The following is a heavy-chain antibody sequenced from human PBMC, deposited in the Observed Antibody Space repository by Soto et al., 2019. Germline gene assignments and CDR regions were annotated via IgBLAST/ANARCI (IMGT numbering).Heavy chain of an antibody. D-gene: IGHD3-22*01. CDR3: AKDRVVLTTTETIDY. V-gene: IGHV3-30*18. CDR2: ISYDGSNK. J-gene: IGHJ4*02. Sequence: QVQLVESGGGVVQPGRSLRLSCAGSGLTFSSYGMHWVRQAPGMGLEWVAVISYDGSNKYYADSVKGRFTISRDNSKNTLYLQMNSLRAEDTAVYYCAKDRVVLTTTETIDYWGQGTLVTVSS. CDR1: GLTFSSYG.